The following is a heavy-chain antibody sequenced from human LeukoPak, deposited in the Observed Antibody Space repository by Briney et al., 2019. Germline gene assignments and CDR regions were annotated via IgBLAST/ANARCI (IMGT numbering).Heavy chain of an antibody. CDR1: GFTFSSYG. V-gene: IGHV3-23*01. CDR2: ISGSGDRT. Sequence: GGSLRLSCAASGFTFSSYGMNWVRQAPGKGLEWVSTISGSGDRTYYADSVKGRFTISRDNSKNTLFLQMNSLRAEDTAVYYCAKGYYGSGSYGWFDYWGQGTLVTVSS. D-gene: IGHD3-10*01. J-gene: IGHJ4*02. CDR3: AKGYYGSGSYGWFDY.